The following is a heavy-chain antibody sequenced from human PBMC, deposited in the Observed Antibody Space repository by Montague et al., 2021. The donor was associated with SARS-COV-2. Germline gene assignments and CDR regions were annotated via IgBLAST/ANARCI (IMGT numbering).Heavy chain of an antibody. D-gene: IGHD1-26*01. V-gene: IGHV3-33*01. CDR1: GFTFSSYG. Sequence: SLRLSCAAYGFTFSSYGMHWVRQAPGKGLEWVAVIRYDVSNKYYXDSXKGRFTISRDNSKNTLYLQMNSLRAEDTAVYYCAREGIVGATSSMDVWGQGTTVTVSS. CDR3: AREGIVGATSSMDV. J-gene: IGHJ6*02. CDR2: IRYDVSNK.